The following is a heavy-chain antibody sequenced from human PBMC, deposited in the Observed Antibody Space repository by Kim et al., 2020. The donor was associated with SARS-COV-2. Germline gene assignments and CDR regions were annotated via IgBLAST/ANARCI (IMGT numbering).Heavy chain of an antibody. CDR3: NSVAAGSGY. J-gene: IGHJ4*02. D-gene: IGHD6-13*01. Sequence: YATAYAASVKVRFTVSRDDSKNTAYLQMNSLKTEDTAVYYCNSVAAGSGYWGQGTLVIVSS. V-gene: IGHV3-73*01. CDR2: YAT.